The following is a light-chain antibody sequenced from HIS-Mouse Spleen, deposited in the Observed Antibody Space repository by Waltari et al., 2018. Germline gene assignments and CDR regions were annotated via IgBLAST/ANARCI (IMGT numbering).Light chain of an antibody. J-gene: IGKJ3*01. CDR1: QCVSSSY. V-gene: IGKV3-20*01. CDR3: QQYGSSFT. CDR2: GAS. Sequence: EIVLTQSPATLSLSPGERATLSCRASQCVSSSYLAWYQQKPGQAPRLLIYGASSRATGIPDRFSGSGYGTDFTLTISRLEPEDFAVYYCQQYGSSFTFGPGTKVDIK.